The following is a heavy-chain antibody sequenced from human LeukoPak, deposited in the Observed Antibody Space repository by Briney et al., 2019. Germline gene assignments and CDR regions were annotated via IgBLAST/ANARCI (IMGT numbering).Heavy chain of an antibody. V-gene: IGHV3-74*01. CDR3: ARLDWDHDAFDI. CDR2: INTDGSST. J-gene: IGHJ3*02. D-gene: IGHD3/OR15-3a*01. Sequence: GGSLRLSCAASGFTFSSYWMHWVRQAPGKGLVRVSRINTDGSSTSYADSVKGRFTISRDNAKNTLYLQMNSLRAEDTAVYYCARLDWDHDAFDIWGQGTMVTVSS. CDR1: GFTFSSYW.